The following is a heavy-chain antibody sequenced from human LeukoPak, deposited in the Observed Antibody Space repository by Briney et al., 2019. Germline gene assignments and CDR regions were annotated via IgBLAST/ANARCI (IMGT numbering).Heavy chain of an antibody. Sequence: SVKASCKASGGTFSSYAISWVRQAPGQGLEWMGGIIPIFGTANYAQKFQGRVTITADESTSTAYMELSSLRSEDTAVYYCATVGRNYYDSSGYYYYFDYWGQGTLVTVSS. D-gene: IGHD3-22*01. CDR2: IIPIFGTA. CDR3: ATVGRNYYDSSGYYYYFDY. J-gene: IGHJ4*02. V-gene: IGHV1-69*01. CDR1: GGTFSSYA.